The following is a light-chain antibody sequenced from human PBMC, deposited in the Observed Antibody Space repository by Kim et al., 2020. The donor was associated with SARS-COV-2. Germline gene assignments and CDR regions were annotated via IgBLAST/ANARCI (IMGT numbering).Light chain of an antibody. J-gene: IGLJ2*01. CDR1: SSDVGGYDY. V-gene: IGLV2-14*01. CDR2: DVN. Sequence: QSALTQPASVSGSPGQSITISCTGTSSDVGGYDYVSWYQQHPGKTPKLMIYDVNKRPSGVSYRFSGSKSGNTASLTISGLQAEDEADYYCSSYTISNDVIFGGVVFGGGTKLTVL. CDR3: SSYTISNDVIFGGVV.